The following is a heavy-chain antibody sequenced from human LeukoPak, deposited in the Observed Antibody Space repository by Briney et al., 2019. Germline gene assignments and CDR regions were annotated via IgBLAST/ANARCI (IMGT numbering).Heavy chain of an antibody. V-gene: IGHV1-69*01. CDR1: GGTFSSYA. Sequence: SVKVSCKASGGTFSSYAISWVRQAPGQGLEWMGGIIPIFGTANYAQKFQGRVTITADESTSTAYMELSSLGSEDTAVEYCARDGSSPTREFDYWGQGTLVTVSS. D-gene: IGHD6-13*01. J-gene: IGHJ4*02. CDR2: IIPIFGTA. CDR3: ARDGSSPTREFDY.